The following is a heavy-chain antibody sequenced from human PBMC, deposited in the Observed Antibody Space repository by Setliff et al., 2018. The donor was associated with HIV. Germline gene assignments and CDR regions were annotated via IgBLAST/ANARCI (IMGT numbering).Heavy chain of an antibody. V-gene: IGHV4-39*01. J-gene: IGHJ4*02. CDR2: INHSGST. D-gene: IGHD5-12*01. CDR3: ARQPLYNDYDWRSYYFDY. Sequence: SETLSLTCTVSGGSISSRSYYWSWIRQPPGKGLEWIGEINHSGSTNYSPSLNSRFTISVDTSKNQFSLKLRSVTAADTAVYYCARQPLYNDYDWRSYYFDYWGQGSLVTVS. CDR1: GGSISSRSYY.